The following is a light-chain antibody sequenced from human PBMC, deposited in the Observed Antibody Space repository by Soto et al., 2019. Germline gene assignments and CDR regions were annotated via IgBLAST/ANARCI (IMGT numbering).Light chain of an antibody. J-gene: IGKJ1*01. CDR3: QQSYSTPRT. CDR1: QSISSY. Sequence: DIQMPQPPSSLSASVGDRVTITCRARQSISSYLNWYQQKPGKAPKLQIYAASILQSGVPSRFICNGSGRDFTLTIGSLQPEDFATYDCQQSYSTPRTFGQGPMVEIK. V-gene: IGKV1-39*01. CDR2: AAS.